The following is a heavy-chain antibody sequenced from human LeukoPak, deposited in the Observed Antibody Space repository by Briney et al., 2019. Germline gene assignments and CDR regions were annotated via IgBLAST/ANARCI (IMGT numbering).Heavy chain of an antibody. CDR3: ARAGVRVGGAPVYFDY. CDR1: GGSLTNYY. J-gene: IGHJ4*02. D-gene: IGHD1-26*01. V-gene: IGHV4-59*01. CDR2: IYYSGST. Sequence: KPSETLSLTCTVSGGSLTNYYWSWIRQPPGKGLEWIGYIYYSGSTNYNPSLKSRVTISVDTSKNQFSLKLSSVTAADTAVYYCARAGVRVGGAPVYFDYWGQGTLVTVSS.